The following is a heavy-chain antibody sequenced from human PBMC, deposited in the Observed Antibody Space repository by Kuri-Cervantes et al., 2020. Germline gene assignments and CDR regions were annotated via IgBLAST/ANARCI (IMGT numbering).Heavy chain of an antibody. CDR1: GGSFSGYY. Sequence: SETLSLTCAVYGGSFSGYYWSWIRQPPGKGLEWIGEINHSGSTNYNPSLKSRVTISVDTSENQFSLKLSSVTAADTAVYYCARGKTGYCSSTSCYAQTKMVHTLYYYYYYMDVWGKGTTVTVSS. J-gene: IGHJ6*03. D-gene: IGHD2-2*01. V-gene: IGHV4-34*01. CDR3: ARGKTGYCSSTSCYAQTKMVHTLYYYYYYMDV. CDR2: INHSGST.